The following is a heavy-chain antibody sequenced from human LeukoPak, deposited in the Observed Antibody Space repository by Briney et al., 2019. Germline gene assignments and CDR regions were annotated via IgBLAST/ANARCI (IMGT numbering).Heavy chain of an antibody. CDR1: GFTFSSYS. CDR3: AKYYYDSSGYYYRGYYYYMDV. D-gene: IGHD3-22*01. V-gene: IGHV3-48*01. Sequence: PGGSLRLSCAASGFTFSSYSMNWVRQAPGKGLEWVSYISSSSTIYYADSVKGRFTISRDNAKNSLYLQMNSLRAEDTAVYYCAKYYYDSSGYYYRGYYYYMDVWGKGTTVTVSS. J-gene: IGHJ6*03. CDR2: ISSSSTI.